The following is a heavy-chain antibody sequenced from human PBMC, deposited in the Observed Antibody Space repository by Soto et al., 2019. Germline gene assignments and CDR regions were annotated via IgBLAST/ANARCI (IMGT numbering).Heavy chain of an antibody. V-gene: IGHV4-39*01. CDR3: GRVVEGATRHTDPDS. D-gene: IGHD2-21*01. J-gene: IGHJ5*01. CDR1: GVSIVNSHAF. CDR2: VYHNGGA. Sequence: SQVLCLSCTVSGVSIVNSHAFCTLIRQPPGKGLQFIASVYHNGGAHYNSSLKSRVTISVDTANNQVSLRMRSLTAADTAFYYCGRVVEGATRHTDPDSWGQGILVTVSS.